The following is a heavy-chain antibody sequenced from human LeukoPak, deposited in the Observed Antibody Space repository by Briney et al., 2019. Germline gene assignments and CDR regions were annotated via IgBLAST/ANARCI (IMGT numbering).Heavy chain of an antibody. J-gene: IGHJ6*03. CDR2: LYHSGST. Sequence: SETLSLTCAVSGYSISSGYYWGRIRQPPGKGLEWIGSLYHSGSTYYNPSLKSRVTISVDTSKNQFSLKLTSVTAADTAVYYCARGGYSNGYYNYFMDVWGKGTTVTVSS. CDR1: GYSISSGYY. V-gene: IGHV4-38-2*01. D-gene: IGHD4-11*01. CDR3: ARGGYSNGYYNYFMDV.